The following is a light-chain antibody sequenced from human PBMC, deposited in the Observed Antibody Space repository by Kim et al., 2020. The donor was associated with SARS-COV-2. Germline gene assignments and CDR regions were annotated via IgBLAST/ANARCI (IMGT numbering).Light chain of an antibody. CDR2: DVT. V-gene: IGLV2-14*03. J-gene: IGLJ2*01. Sequence: YVSWYQQHPGKAPKLILYDVTKRPSGISTRFSGSKSGNTASLTISGLQSEDEADYYCSSSTSSTSFVVFGGGTNLTVL. CDR3: SSSTSSTSFVV. CDR1: Y.